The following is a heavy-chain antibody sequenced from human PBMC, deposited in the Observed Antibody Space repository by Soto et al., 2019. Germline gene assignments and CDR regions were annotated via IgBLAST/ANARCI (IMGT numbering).Heavy chain of an antibody. D-gene: IGHD3-22*01. CDR1: GFTFSNYA. CDR2: LSDGGGST. CDR3: AKGDSSGPIDY. V-gene: IGHV3-23*01. J-gene: IGHJ4*02. Sequence: EVQLLESGGGLVQPGGSLRLSCAASGFTFSNYAMSWVRQAPGKGLEWVSGLSDGGGSTFYADSVKGRFTISRDNAKNTLYLQMSSLRAEDTAVYYCAKGDSSGPIDYWGQGTLVTVSS.